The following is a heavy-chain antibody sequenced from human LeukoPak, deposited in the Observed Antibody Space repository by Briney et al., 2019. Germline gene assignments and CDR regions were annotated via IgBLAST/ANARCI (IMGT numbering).Heavy chain of an antibody. CDR2: INHSGST. D-gene: IGHD2-2*01. Sequence: PSETLSLTCAVYGGSFSGYYWSWIRQPPGKGLEWIGEINHSGSTNYNPSLKSRVTMSVDTSKNQFSLKLSSVTAADTAVYYCAGGSTSAYYYYMDVWGKGTTVTVSS. J-gene: IGHJ6*03. CDR3: AGGSTSAYYYYMDV. CDR1: GGSFSGYY. V-gene: IGHV4-34*01.